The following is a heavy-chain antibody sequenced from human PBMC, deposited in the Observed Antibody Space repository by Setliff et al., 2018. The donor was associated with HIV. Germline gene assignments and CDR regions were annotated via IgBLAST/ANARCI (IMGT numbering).Heavy chain of an antibody. J-gene: IGHJ4*02. CDR3: ASGSGYCKNGVCYIGVHRTPDKYYFDS. CDR2: IIPLFGTA. CDR1: GYIFTDYY. Sequence: GDSVKVSCKASGYIFTDYYMHWVRQAPGQGLEWMGGIIPLFGTANYAQKFQGRVTMTTDELMTTAYLELSSLRSEDTAVYYCASGSGYCKNGVCYIGVHRTPDKYYFDSWGQGALVTVSS. D-gene: IGHD2-8*01. V-gene: IGHV1-69*05.